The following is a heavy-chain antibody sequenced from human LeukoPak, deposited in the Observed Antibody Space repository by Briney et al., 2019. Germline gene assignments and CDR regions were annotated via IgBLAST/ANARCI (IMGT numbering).Heavy chain of an antibody. CDR2: INPNSGGT. D-gene: IGHD3-22*01. CDR3: ARDHGPDYYDSSGYHY. J-gene: IGHJ4*02. V-gene: IGHV1-2*02. Sequence: ASVKVSCKASGYTFTGYYMHWVRQAPGQGLEWMGWINPNSGGTNYAQKFQGRVTMTRDTSISTAYVELSRLRSDDTAVYYCARDHGPDYYDSSGYHYWGQGTLVTVSS. CDR1: GYTFTGYY.